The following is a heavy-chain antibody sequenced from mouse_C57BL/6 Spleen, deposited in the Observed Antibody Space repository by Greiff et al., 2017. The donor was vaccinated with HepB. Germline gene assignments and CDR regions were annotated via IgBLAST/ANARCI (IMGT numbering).Heavy chain of an antibody. V-gene: IGHV5-9-1*02. J-gene: IGHJ2*01. CDR2: ISSGGDYI. CDR1: GFTFSSYA. CDR3: TRDGGVPYYFDY. Sequence: EVMLVESGEGLVKPGGSLKLSCAASGFTFSSYAMSWVRQTPEKGLEWVAYISSGGDYIYYADTVKGRFTISRDNARNTLYLQMSSLKSEDTAMYYCTRDGGVPYYFDYWGQGTTLTVSS. D-gene: IGHD2-14*01.